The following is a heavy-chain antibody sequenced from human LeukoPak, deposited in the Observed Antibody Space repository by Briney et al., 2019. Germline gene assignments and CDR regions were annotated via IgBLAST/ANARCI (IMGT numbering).Heavy chain of an antibody. D-gene: IGHD6-19*01. CDR1: GYTLTELS. CDR3: ATELAVAGGTASVYFDY. CDR2: FDPEDGET. Sequence: ASMKVSCKVSGYTLTELSMHWVRQAPGKGLEWMGGFDPEDGETIYAQKFQGRVTMTEDTSTDTAYMELSSLRSEDTAVYYCATELAVAGGTASVYFDYWGQGTLVTVSS. V-gene: IGHV1-24*01. J-gene: IGHJ4*02.